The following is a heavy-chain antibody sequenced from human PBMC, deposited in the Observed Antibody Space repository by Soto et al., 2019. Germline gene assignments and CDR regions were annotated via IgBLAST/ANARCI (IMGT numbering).Heavy chain of an antibody. CDR2: IIPIFGTA. V-gene: IGHV1-69*13. D-gene: IGHD2-2*01. CDR1: GGTFSSYA. Sequence: SVKVSCKASGGTFSSYAISWVRQAPGQGLEWMGGIIPIFGTANYAQKFQGRVTITADESTSTAYMELSSLRSEDTAVYYCAIVPAVPAAPAPYFDYWGQGTLVTVS. CDR3: AIVPAVPAAPAPYFDY. J-gene: IGHJ4*02.